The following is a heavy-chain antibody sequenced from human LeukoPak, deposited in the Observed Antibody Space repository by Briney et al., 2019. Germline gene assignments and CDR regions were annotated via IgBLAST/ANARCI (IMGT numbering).Heavy chain of an antibody. CDR1: GFTFSSYA. D-gene: IGHD2-2*01. CDR2: ISGGGGST. CDR3: ARDSSVVVPAAPPGGY. Sequence: PGGSLRLSCAASGFTFSSYAMNWVRQAPGKGLEWVSGISGGGGSTYYADSVKGRFTISRDNSKNTLYLQMSSLRAEDTAVYYCARDSSVVVPAAPPGGYWGQGTLVTVSS. J-gene: IGHJ4*02. V-gene: IGHV3-23*01.